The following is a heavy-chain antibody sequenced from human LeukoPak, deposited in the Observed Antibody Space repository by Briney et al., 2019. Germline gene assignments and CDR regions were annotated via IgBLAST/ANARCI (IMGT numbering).Heavy chain of an antibody. CDR1: GFTFSSSA. CDR3: AKGGSYDPLDY. CDR2: ISDSGGDS. V-gene: IGHV3-23*01. D-gene: IGHD1-26*01. Sequence: GGSLRLSCAASGFTFSSSAMTWVRQAPGKGLEWVSAISDSGGDSIYTDSVKDRFTISRDNSKNTLYLQMNSLRAEDTALYYCAKGGSYDPLDYWGQGTLVTVSS. J-gene: IGHJ4*02.